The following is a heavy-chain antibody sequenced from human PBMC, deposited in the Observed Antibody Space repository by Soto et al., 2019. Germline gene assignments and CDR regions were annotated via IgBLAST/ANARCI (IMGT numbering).Heavy chain of an antibody. CDR3: ARMNVDSYQFYYAMDV. J-gene: IGHJ6*02. Sequence: GSGPTLVNPTETLTLTCAVSGFSLTTGKMGVSWIRQPPGKALEWLAHIFSDNERSYSTSLQGRLTISKDTSGSQVVLSMTNVGPVDTATYYCARMNVDSYQFYYAMDVWGQGTTVTVSS. D-gene: IGHD4-17*01. CDR1: GFSLTTGKMG. CDR2: IFSDNER. V-gene: IGHV2-26*01.